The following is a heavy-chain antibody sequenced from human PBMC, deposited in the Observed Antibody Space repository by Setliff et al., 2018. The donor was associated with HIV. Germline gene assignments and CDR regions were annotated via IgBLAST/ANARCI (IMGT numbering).Heavy chain of an antibody. CDR1: GDSVTGYH. D-gene: IGHD3-10*01. CDR2: AYISESS. J-gene: IGHJ4*02. V-gene: IGHV4-4*07. CDR3: ARGRHGLGLDV. Sequence: SETLSLTCIVSGDSVTGYHWNWIRQPAGQGLEWIGRAYISESSHYNPSLKSRVTISVDTSKDQFSLKPNSVTAADTAVYYCARGRHGLGLDVWGQGTLVTVSS.